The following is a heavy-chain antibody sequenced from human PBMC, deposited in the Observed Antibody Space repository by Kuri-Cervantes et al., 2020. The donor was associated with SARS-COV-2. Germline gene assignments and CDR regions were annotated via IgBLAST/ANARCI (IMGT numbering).Heavy chain of an antibody. CDR2: INHSGST. CDR3: ARHRRGYPDAFDI. V-gene: IGHV4-34*01. CDR1: GGSFSGYY. D-gene: IGHD1-1*01. J-gene: IGHJ3*02. Sequence: SETLSLTCAVYGGSFSGYYWSWIRQPPGKGLEWIGEINHSGSTNYNPSLKSRVTISVDTSKNQFSLKLSSVTAADTAVYYCARHRRGYPDAFDIWGQGTMVTVSS.